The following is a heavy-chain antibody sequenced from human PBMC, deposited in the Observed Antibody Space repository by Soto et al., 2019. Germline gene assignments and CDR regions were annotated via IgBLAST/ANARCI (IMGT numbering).Heavy chain of an antibody. CDR3: ARVQGLVAPPSVSFDD. J-gene: IGHJ4*02. CDR2: ISGSGKDI. Sequence: QVYLEESGGGLVKPGGSLRLSCTASGFSFRDYYMGWIRQAPGKGLEWLSHISGSGKDIYYADSVKGRFTVSRDNAKNSLFLYLNSLRDEDTAIFYCARVQGLVAPPSVSFDDWGQGALVTVSS. V-gene: IGHV3-11*01. D-gene: IGHD6-19*01. CDR1: GFSFRDYY.